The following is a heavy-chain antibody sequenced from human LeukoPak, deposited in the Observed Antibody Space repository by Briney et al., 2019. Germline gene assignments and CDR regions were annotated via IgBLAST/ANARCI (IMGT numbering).Heavy chain of an antibody. Sequence: ASVKVSCKASGYTFTSYGISWARQAPGQGLEWMGWISAYNGNTNYAQKLQGRVTMTTDTSTSTAYMELRSLRSDDTAVYYCARENRRWIQLWANDAFDIWGQGTMVTVSS. D-gene: IGHD5-18*01. CDR2: ISAYNGNT. CDR1: GYTFTSYG. J-gene: IGHJ3*02. V-gene: IGHV1-18*01. CDR3: ARENRRWIQLWANDAFDI.